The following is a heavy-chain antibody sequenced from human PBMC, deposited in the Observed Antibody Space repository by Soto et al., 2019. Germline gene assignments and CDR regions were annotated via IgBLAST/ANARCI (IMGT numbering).Heavy chain of an antibody. D-gene: IGHD5-12*01. Sequence: QVQLVQSGTEEKKPGASVKMSCKASGYSFSSQYVHWVRQAPGQGLEWMGISNPNGGSTTYAQKFQGRVAKTRDTATSTVYREMSRLTSEDTAVYYSAREQWLRPGGGTESLDISGQGTMVTVAS. CDR3: AREQWLRPGGGTESLDI. CDR2: SNPNGGST. V-gene: IGHV1-46*03. J-gene: IGHJ3*02. CDR1: GYSFSSQY.